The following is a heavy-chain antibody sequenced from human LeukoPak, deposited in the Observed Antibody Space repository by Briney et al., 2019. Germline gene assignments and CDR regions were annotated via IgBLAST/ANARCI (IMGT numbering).Heavy chain of an antibody. CDR2: ISSTGNTI. J-gene: IGHJ4*02. CDR3: ARDSSGNFIPDYFDY. CDR1: GFTFSSFE. Sequence: SGGSLRLSCATSGFTFSSFEMNWVRQAPGKGLEWVSYISSTGNTIYYADSVKGRFTISRDNAKSSLYLRMNSLRAEDTAVYYCARDSSGNFIPDYFDYWGQGTLVTVSS. D-gene: IGHD3-10*01. V-gene: IGHV3-48*03.